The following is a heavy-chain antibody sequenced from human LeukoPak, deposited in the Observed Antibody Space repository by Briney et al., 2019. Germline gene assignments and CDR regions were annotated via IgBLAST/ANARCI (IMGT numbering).Heavy chain of an antibody. Sequence: SETLSLTCTVSGGSISSYYWSWIRQPPGKGLEWIGYIYYSGSTNYNPSLKSRVTISVDTSKNQFSLKLSSVTAADTAVYYCAREGATSDNDAFDIWGQGTMVTVSS. J-gene: IGHJ3*02. V-gene: IGHV4-59*01. D-gene: IGHD1-26*01. CDR2: IYYSGST. CDR1: GGSISSYY. CDR3: AREGATSDNDAFDI.